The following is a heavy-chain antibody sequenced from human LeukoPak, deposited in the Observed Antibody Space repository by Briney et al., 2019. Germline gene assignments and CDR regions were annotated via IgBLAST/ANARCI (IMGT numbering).Heavy chain of an antibody. J-gene: IGHJ3*02. CDR1: GFPFSSYW. D-gene: IGHD3-3*01. CDR2: IKQDGSEK. V-gene: IGHV3-7*01. Sequence: PGGSLRPSCAASGFPFSSYWMSWVRQAPGKGLEWVANIKQDGSEKYYVDSVKGRFTISRDNAKNSLYLQMNSLRAEDKAVYYCARTIFGVVSYFDIWGQGTMVTGSS. CDR3: ARTIFGVVSYFDI.